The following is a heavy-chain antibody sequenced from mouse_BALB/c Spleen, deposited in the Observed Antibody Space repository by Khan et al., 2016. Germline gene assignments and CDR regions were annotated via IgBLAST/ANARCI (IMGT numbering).Heavy chain of an antibody. Sequence: QVQLKESGPGLVQPSQSLSITCTVSGFSLTSYGVHWVRQSPGKGLEWLGVIWSGGSTDYNAAFISRLSISKDNSKSQVFFKMNSLQANDTAIYYCARIYYGSSYYYAMDYWGQGTSVTVSS. CDR1: GFSLTSYG. CDR2: IWSGGST. J-gene: IGHJ4*01. V-gene: IGHV2-2*02. D-gene: IGHD1-1*01. CDR3: ARIYYGSSYYYAMDY.